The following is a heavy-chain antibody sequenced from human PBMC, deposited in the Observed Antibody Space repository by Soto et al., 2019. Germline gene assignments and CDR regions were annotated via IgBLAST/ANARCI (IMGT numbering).Heavy chain of an antibody. J-gene: IGHJ4*02. CDR3: AKSLWERQLRTPLDY. V-gene: IGHV3-23*04. CDR2: ITVSGDTT. D-gene: IGHD1-26*01. CDR1: GFTFSTYA. Sequence: EVLLVESGGGLGLPGGSLRLSCAASGFTFSTYAMTWVRQAPGQGLEWVSVITVSGDTTYYADSVKGRFTMSRDNSKNTLYLQMNSMRAADTAVYYCAKSLWERQLRTPLDYWGQGVQVTVSS.